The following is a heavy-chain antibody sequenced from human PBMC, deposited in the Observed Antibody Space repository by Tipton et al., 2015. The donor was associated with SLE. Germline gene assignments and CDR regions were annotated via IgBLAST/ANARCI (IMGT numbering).Heavy chain of an antibody. CDR3: ARGGDSYYDFWSGYSPFDP. J-gene: IGHJ5*02. V-gene: IGHV1-18*01. CDR1: GYTFTSYG. CDR2: ISAYNGNT. Sequence: QVQLVQSGAEVKKPGASVKVSCKASGYTFTSYGISWVRQAPGQGLEWIGWISAYNGNTNYAQKLQGRVTMTTDTSTTTAYMELRSLRSDDAAVYYCARGGDSYYDFWSGYSPFDPWGQGTLVTVSS. D-gene: IGHD3-3*01.